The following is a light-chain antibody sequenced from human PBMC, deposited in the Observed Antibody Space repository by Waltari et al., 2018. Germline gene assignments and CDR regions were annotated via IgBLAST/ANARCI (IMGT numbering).Light chain of an antibody. V-gene: IGLV1-47*01. Sequence: QSVLTQPPSASGTPGQSVTISFSGSLSNIGANFVYWYQQVPGTAPKILIYRNDQRPSGVPDRFSASKSGSSASLAISGLRSEDEADYFCAAWDDSLGGHFVFGTGTKVIV. J-gene: IGLJ1*01. CDR2: RND. CDR3: AAWDDSLGGHFV. CDR1: LSNIGANF.